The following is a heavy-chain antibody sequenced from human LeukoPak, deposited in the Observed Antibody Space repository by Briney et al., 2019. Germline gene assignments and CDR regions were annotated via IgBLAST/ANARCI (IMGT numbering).Heavy chain of an antibody. CDR1: GFSFSNYW. J-gene: IGHJ1*01. D-gene: IGHD2-2*01. V-gene: IGHV3-7*01. CDR3: ATYSSSNGREFQY. Sequence: PGGSLRLSCEASGFSFSNYWMSWVRQAPGKGLEWVANIQQHGSETYYVDSVKGRFTISRDNAKNPLYLQMNSLRAEDTAVYYCATYSSSNGREFQYWGQGTLVTVSS. CDR2: IQQHGSET.